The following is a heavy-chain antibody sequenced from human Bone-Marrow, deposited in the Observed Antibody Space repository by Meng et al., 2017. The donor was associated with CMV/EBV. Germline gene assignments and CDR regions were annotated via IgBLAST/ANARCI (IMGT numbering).Heavy chain of an antibody. CDR3: ARESVTMIVVVSGPFDP. Sequence: GTFSSYAISWVRQAPGQGLEWMGGIIPILGIANYAQKFQGRVTITADKSTSTAYMELSSLRSEDTAVYYCARESVTMIVVVSGPFDPWGQGTLVTVS. CDR2: IIPILGIA. J-gene: IGHJ5*02. D-gene: IGHD3-22*01. CDR1: GTFSSYA. V-gene: IGHV1-69*10.